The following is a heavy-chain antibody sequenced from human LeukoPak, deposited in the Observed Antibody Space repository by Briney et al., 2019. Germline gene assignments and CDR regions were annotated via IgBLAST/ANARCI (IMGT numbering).Heavy chain of an antibody. CDR2: ISYDGSNK. D-gene: IGHD1-26*01. CDR1: GFTFSSYA. CDR3: ARDALTAGGSDAFDI. J-gene: IGHJ3*02. Sequence: PGRSLRLSCAASGFTFSSYAMHWVRQAPGKGLEWVAVISYDGSNKYYADSVKGRFTISRDNSKNTLYLQMNSLRAEDTAVYYCARDALTAGGSDAFDIWGQGTMVTVSS. V-gene: IGHV3-30*04.